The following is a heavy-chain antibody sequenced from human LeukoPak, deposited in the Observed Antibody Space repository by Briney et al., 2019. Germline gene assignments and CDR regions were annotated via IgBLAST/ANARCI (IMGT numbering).Heavy chain of an antibody. J-gene: IGHJ4*02. V-gene: IGHV1-3*01. CDR2: INAGSGDT. CDR1: GYTFISYT. D-gene: IGHD5-18*01. CDR3: TRPRGSSYGFFDY. Sequence: ASVKVSCKASGYTFISYTLHWVRQAPGQRLEWMGWINAGSGDTKYSQDFQDRVTITRDTSASTAYMELSNLRSEDTAVYYCTRPRGSSYGFFDYWGQGTLVTVSS.